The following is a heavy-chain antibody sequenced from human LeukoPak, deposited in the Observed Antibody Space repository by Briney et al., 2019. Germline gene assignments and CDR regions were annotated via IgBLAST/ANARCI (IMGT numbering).Heavy chain of an antibody. V-gene: IGHV1-69*06. Sequence: SVKVSCKASGGTFSSYAISWVRQAPGQGLEWMGGIIPIFGTANYAQKFQGRVTITADKSTSTAYMELSSLRSEDTAVYYCARERTPGSGYGVDYWGQGTVVTVSS. D-gene: IGHD6-25*01. CDR3: ARERTPGSGYGVDY. CDR2: IIPIFGTA. CDR1: GGTFSSYA. J-gene: IGHJ4*02.